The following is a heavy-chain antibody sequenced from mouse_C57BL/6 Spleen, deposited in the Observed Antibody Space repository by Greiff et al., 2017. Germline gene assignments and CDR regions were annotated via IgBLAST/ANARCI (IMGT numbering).Heavy chain of an antibody. CDR3: ARKAMGLFAY. V-gene: IGHV1-9*01. CDR2: ILPGSGST. CDR1: GYTFTGYW. D-gene: IGHD1-1*02. Sequence: QVQLKESGAELMKPGASVKLSCKATGYTFTGYWIEWVKQRPGHGLEWIGEILPGSGSTNYNEKFKGKATFTADTSSNTAYMQLSSLTTEDSAIYYCARKAMGLFAYWGQGTLVTVSA. J-gene: IGHJ3*01.